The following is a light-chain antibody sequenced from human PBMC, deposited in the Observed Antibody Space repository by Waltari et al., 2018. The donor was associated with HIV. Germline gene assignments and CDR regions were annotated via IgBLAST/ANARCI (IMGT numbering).Light chain of an antibody. J-gene: IGLJ1*01. V-gene: IGLV2-14*03. Sequence: QSALTQPASVSGSPGQSITISCTGTSSDVGGYNYVSWHQQHPGKAPKLMIYDVSNRPSGVSNRFSGSKSGNTASLTISGLQAEDEADYYCSSYTSSSTSCYVFGTGTKVTVL. CDR2: DVS. CDR1: SSDVGGYNY. CDR3: SSYTSSSTSCYV.